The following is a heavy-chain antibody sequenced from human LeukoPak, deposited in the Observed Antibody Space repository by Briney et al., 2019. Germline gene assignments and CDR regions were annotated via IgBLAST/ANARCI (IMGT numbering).Heavy chain of an antibody. V-gene: IGHV3-21*01. CDR3: ARSPGRGNANWFDP. D-gene: IGHD4-23*01. CDR1: GYEFTSYW. J-gene: IGHJ5*02. CDR2: ISSSSSYI. Sequence: PGESLKISCEGSGYEFTSYWIAWVRQMPGKGLEWVSSISSSSSYIYYADSVKGRFTISRDNAKNSLYLQMNSLRAEDTAVYYCARSPGRGNANWFDPWGQGTLVTVSS.